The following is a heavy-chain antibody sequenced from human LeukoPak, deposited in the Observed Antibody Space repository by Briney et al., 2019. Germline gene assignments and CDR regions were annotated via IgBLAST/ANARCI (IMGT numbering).Heavy chain of an antibody. CDR1: GGTISSSSYY. D-gene: IGHD3-22*01. V-gene: IGHV3-33*08. Sequence: LSLTCTVSGGTISSSSYYWGWVRQAPGKGLEWVAVIWYDGSNKYYADSVKGRFTITRDNSKNTLYLQMNSLRAEDTAVYYCARDNDYDSSGYYSWGQGTLVTVSS. J-gene: IGHJ4*02. CDR3: ARDNDYDSSGYYS. CDR2: IWYDGSNK.